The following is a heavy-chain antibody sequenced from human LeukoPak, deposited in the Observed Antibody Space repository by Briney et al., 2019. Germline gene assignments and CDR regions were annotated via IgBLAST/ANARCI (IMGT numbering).Heavy chain of an antibody. CDR1: GFTVSSNY. J-gene: IGHJ4*02. CDR2: IWYDGGNK. V-gene: IGHV3-33*08. CDR3: ARDLGSTMVRGVIKGGYFDY. D-gene: IGHD3-10*01. Sequence: GGSLRLSCAASGFTVSSNYMSWVRQAPGKGLEWVAVIWYDGGNKYYADSVKGRFTISRDNSKNTLYLQMNSLRAEDTAVYYCARDLGSTMVRGVIKGGYFDYWGQGTLVTVSS.